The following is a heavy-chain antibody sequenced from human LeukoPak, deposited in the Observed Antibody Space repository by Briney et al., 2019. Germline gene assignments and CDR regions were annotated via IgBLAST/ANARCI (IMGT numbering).Heavy chain of an antibody. CDR3: AKGGGGSSSWYFDY. D-gene: IGHD6-13*01. CDR2: ISHDGSNK. V-gene: IGHV3-30*04. Sequence: GRSLRLSCAASGFTFSSYAVHWVRQAPGKGLEWVAVISHDGSNKYYADSVKGRFTISRDNSKNTLYLQMNSLRAEDTAVYYCAKGGGGSSSWYFDYWGQGTLVTVSS. CDR1: GFTFSSYA. J-gene: IGHJ4*02.